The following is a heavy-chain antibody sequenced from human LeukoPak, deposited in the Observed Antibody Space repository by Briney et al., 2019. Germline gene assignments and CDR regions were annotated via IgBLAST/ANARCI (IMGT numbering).Heavy chain of an antibody. CDR1: GGSISSYY. Sequence: SETLSLTCTVSGGSISSYYWSWIRQPPGKGLEWIGYIYTSGSTNYNPSLKSRVTISVDTSKNQFSLKLSSVTAADTAVYYCARELGYCSSTSCYSGWFDPWGQGTLVTVSS. CDR3: ARELGYCSSTSCYSGWFDP. J-gene: IGHJ5*02. V-gene: IGHV4-4*09. CDR2: IYTSGST. D-gene: IGHD2-2*02.